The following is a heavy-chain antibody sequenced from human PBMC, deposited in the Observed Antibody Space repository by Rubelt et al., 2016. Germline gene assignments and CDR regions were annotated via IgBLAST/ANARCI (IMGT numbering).Heavy chain of an antibody. CDR3: ATGYSSGWYVAY. CDR2: INAGNGNT. V-gene: IGHV1-3*01. Sequence: QLVQSGAEVKKPGASVKVSCKAAGYSFTTYSIHWVRQAPGQRLEWMGWINAGNGNTKYSQKFQAKVTITRDTAASTAYMELSSLRSEDTAIYYCATGYSSGWYVAYWGQGTLVTVSS. J-gene: IGHJ4*02. CDR1: GYSFTTYS. D-gene: IGHD6-19*01.